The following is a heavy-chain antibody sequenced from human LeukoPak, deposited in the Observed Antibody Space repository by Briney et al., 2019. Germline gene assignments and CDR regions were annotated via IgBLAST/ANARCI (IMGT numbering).Heavy chain of an antibody. CDR3: ARDLGVPDNWFDP. J-gene: IGHJ5*02. CDR2: INHSGST. V-gene: IGHV4-34*01. D-gene: IGHD2-2*01. Sequence: PSETLSLTCAVYGGSFSGYYWSWIRQPPGKGLEWIGEINHSGSTNYNPSLKSRVTISVDTSKNQFSLKLSSVTAADTAVYYCARDLGVPDNWFDPWGQGTLVTVSS. CDR1: GGSFSGYY.